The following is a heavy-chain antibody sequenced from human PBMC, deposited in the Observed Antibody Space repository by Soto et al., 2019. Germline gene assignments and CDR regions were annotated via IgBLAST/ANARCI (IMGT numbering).Heavy chain of an antibody. Sequence: GSLRLSCAASGFTFSSYSMNWVRQAPGKGLEWVSSISSSSSYIYYADSVKGRFTISRDNAKNSLYLQMNSLRAEDTAVYYCARDLVGLYYGMDVWGQGTTVTVSS. J-gene: IGHJ6*02. CDR3: ARDLVGLYYGMDV. D-gene: IGHD2-8*02. CDR2: ISSSSSYI. CDR1: GFTFSSYS. V-gene: IGHV3-21*01.